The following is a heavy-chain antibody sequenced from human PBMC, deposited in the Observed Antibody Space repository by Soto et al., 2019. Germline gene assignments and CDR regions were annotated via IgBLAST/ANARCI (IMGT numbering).Heavy chain of an antibody. CDR2: IGTAGDT. CDR1: GFTFSTYD. V-gene: IGHV3-13*01. J-gene: IGHJ6*02. Sequence: EVQLVESGGGLVQPGGSLRLSCAASGFTFSTYDMHWVRQATGQGLEWVSGIGTAGDTHYPDSVRGRFTISRENVKNSLYLQMNSLRAEDTAVYYCARGRYCSGGNCFTGYYYGVDVWGQGTTVTV. D-gene: IGHD2-15*01. CDR3: ARGRYCSGGNCFTGYYYGVDV.